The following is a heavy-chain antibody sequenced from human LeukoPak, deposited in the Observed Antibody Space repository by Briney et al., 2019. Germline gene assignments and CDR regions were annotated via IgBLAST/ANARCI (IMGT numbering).Heavy chain of an antibody. V-gene: IGHV3-21*01. CDR1: GYTFSSYS. CDR2: ISSSSSYI. J-gene: IGHJ3*02. Sequence: GGSLRLSCAASGYTFSSYSMNWVRQAPGKGLEWVSSISSSSSYIYYADSVKGRFTISRDNSKNTLYLQMNSLRAEDTAVYYCAREFPRPSDAFDIWGQGTMVTVSS. D-gene: IGHD2-2*01. CDR3: AREFPRPSDAFDI.